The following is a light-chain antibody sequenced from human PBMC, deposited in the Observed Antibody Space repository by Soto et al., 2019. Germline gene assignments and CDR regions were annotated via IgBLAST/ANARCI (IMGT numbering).Light chain of an antibody. Sequence: EIVLTQSPATLSLSPGERVTLSCRASQSVRSNALAWYQQTPGQAPRLLIYATSSRATGIPDRFSGSGSGTDFTLTISRLEPEDFAVYYCQQYGSSPGTFGQGTKLEIK. V-gene: IGKV3-20*01. J-gene: IGKJ2*01. CDR2: ATS. CDR3: QQYGSSPGT. CDR1: QSVRSNA.